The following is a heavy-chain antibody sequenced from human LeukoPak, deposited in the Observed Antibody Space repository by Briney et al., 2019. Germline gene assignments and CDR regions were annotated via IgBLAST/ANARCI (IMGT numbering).Heavy chain of an antibody. D-gene: IGHD6-19*01. CDR1: GGTFSSYA. CDR2: IIPIFGTA. CDR3: ARSSIAVAAIGYYYGMDV. J-gene: IGHJ6*04. Sequence: SVKVSCKASGGTFSSYAISWVRQAPGQGLEWMGGIIPIFGTANYAQKFQGRVTITADESTSTAYMELSSLRSEDTAVYYCARSSIAVAAIGYYYGMDVWGKGTTVTVSS. V-gene: IGHV1-69*13.